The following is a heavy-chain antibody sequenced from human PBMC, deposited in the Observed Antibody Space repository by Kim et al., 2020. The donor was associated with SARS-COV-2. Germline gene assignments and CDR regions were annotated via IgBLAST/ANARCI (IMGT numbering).Heavy chain of an antibody. J-gene: IGHJ6*02. V-gene: IGHV3-33*01. Sequence: YADSIEGRFTISRDKSKNTLYLRLNSLRDEDTAVYYCARDRQKLVRGMDVWGQGTTVTVSS. CDR3: ARDRQKLVRGMDV. D-gene: IGHD6-13*01.